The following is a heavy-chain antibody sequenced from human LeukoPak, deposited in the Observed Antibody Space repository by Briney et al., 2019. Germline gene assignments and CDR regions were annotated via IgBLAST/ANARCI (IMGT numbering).Heavy chain of an antibody. J-gene: IGHJ2*01. D-gene: IGHD3/OR15-3a*01. CDR1: GFTFRSHA. CDR3: AKTPRDYTDFNWYFDL. Sequence: GGSLRLSCVGSGFTFRSHAMSWVRQAPEKGLEFVSGIYENGGTTYYADSAKGRFSISRDNSKNTLYLQMDSLRAEDTAVYYCAKTPRDYTDFNWYFDLWGRGTLVSVSS. V-gene: IGHV3-23*01. CDR2: IYENGGTT.